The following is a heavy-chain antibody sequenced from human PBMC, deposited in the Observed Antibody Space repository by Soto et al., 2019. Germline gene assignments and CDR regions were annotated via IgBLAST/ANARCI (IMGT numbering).Heavy chain of an antibody. CDR2: ISYDGSNK. CDR1: GFTFSSYG. CDR3: AKEGPVVNYYGMDV. Sequence: GGSLRLSCAASGFTFSSYGMHWVRQAPGKGLEWVAVISYDGSNKYYADSVKGRFTISRDNSKNTLYLQMNSLRAEDTAVYYCAKEGPVVNYYGMDVWGQGTTVTVS. D-gene: IGHD3-22*01. V-gene: IGHV3-30*18. J-gene: IGHJ6*02.